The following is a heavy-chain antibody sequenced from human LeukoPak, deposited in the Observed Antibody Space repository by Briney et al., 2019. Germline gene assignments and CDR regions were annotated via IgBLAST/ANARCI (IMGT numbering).Heavy chain of an antibody. J-gene: IGHJ3*02. CDR3: ARDRQRAGGSAFDI. V-gene: IGHV1-2*02. Sequence: ASVKVSCKASGYTFTGYYMHWVRQAPGQGLEWMGWINPNSGGTNYAQKFQGRVTMTRDTSISTAYMELSRLRSDDTAVYYCARDRQRAGGSAFDIWGQGTMVTVPS. CDR1: GYTFTGYY. D-gene: IGHD3-16*01. CDR2: INPNSGGT.